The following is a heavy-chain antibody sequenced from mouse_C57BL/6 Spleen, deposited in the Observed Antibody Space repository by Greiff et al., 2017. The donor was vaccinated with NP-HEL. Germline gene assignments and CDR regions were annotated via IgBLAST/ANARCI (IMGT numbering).Heavy chain of an antibody. J-gene: IGHJ1*03. D-gene: IGHD1-1*01. CDR1: GYSFTGYY. Sequence: EVNLVESGPELVKPGASVKISCKASGYSFTGYYMNWVKQSPEKSLEWIGEINPSTGGTTYNQKFKAKATLTVDKSSSTAYMQLKSLTSEDSAVYYCARSHYYGSTYGGWYFDVWGTGTTVTVSS. CDR3: ARSHYYGSTYGGWYFDV. V-gene: IGHV1-42*01. CDR2: INPSTGGT.